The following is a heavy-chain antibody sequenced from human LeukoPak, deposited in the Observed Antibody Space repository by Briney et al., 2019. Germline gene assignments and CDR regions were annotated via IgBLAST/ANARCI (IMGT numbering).Heavy chain of an antibody. CDR2: IYYSGST. Sequence: PSETLSLTCTVSGGSISSSSYYWGWIRQPPGKGLEWIGSIYYSGSTYYNPSLKSRVTISVDTSKNQFSLKLSSVTAADTAVYYCARDHLIAAAGTKNDYWGQGTLVTVSS. D-gene: IGHD6-13*01. J-gene: IGHJ4*02. CDR1: GGSISSSSYY. V-gene: IGHV4-39*07. CDR3: ARDHLIAAAGTKNDY.